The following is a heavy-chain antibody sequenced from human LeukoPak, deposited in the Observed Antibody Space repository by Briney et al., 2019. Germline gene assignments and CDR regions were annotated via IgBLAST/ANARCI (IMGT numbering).Heavy chain of an antibody. CDR1: GYTFTSYD. CDR2: MNPNSGNT. J-gene: IGHJ4*02. V-gene: IGHV1-8*03. Sequence: ASVKVSCKASGYTFTSYDINWVRQATGQGLEWMGWMNPNSGNTGYAQKFQGRVTITRNTSISTAYMELSSVTAADTAVYYCARALRVPQLYYFDYWGQGTLVTVSS. D-gene: IGHD1-1*01. CDR3: ARALRVPQLYYFDY.